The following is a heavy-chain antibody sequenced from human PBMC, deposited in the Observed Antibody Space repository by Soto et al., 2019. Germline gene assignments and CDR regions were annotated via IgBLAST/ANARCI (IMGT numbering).Heavy chain of an antibody. V-gene: IGHV3-48*03. J-gene: IGHJ4*02. CDR3: ARETGKPRIDMIRGVTSHEKPWPRFDY. CDR2: ISSSGSTI. Sequence: GSLRLSCAASGFTFSSYEMNWVRQAPGKGLEWVSYISSSGSTIYYADSVKGRFTISRDNAKNSLSLQMNSLRAEDTAVYYCARETGKPRIDMIRGVTSHEKPWPRFDYWGRGTMVTVSS. CDR1: GFTFSSYE. D-gene: IGHD3-10*01.